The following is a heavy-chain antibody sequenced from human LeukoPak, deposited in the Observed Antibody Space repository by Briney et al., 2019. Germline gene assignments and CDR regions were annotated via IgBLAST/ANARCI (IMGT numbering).Heavy chain of an antibody. CDR3: ARDPYSSGWYYFDY. V-gene: IGHV1-69*13. J-gene: IGHJ4*02. CDR2: IIPIFGTA. D-gene: IGHD6-19*01. CDR1: GGTFISYA. Sequence: ASVKVSCKASGGTFISYAISWVRQAPGQGLEWMGGIIPIFGTANYAQKFQGRVTITADESTSTAYMELSSLRSEDTAVYYCARDPYSSGWYYFDYWGQGTLVTVSS.